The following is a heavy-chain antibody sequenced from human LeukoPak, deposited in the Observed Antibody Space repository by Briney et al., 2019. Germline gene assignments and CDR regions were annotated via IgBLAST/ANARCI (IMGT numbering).Heavy chain of an antibody. CDR1: GFTFSSYE. CDR2: ISSSGSTI. D-gene: IGHD2-2*01. CDR3: ARDLYCSSTSCYRYGMDV. V-gene: IGHV3-48*03. J-gene: IGHJ6*02. Sequence: PGGSLRLSCAASGFTFSSYEMNWVRQAPGKGLEWVSHISSSGSTIYYADSVKGRFTISRDNAKNSLYLQMNSLRAEDTAVYYCARDLYCSSTSCYRYGMDVWGQGTTVTVSS.